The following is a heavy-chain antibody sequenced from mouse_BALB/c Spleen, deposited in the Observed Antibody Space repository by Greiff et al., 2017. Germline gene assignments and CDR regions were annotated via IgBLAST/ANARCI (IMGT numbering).Heavy chain of an antibody. CDR1: GYSITSDYA. CDR3: ARGPIYDGYYGFAY. D-gene: IGHD2-3*01. V-gene: IGHV3-2*02. Sequence: EVQLQESGPGLVKPSQSLSLTCTVTGYSITSDYAWNWIRQFPGNKLEWMGYISYSGSTSYNPSLKSRISITRDTSKNQFFLQLNSVTTEDTATYYCARGPIYDGYYGFAYWGQGTLVTVSA. J-gene: IGHJ3*01. CDR2: ISYSGST.